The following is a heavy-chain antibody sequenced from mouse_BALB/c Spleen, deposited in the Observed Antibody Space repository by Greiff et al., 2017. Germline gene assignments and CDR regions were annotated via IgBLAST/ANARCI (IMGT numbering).Heavy chain of an antibody. Sequence: EVKLVESGGGLVKPGGSLKLSCAASGFTFSSYAMSWVRQTPEKRLEWVASISSGGSTYYPDSVKGRFTISRDNARNILYLQMSSLRSEDTAMYYCARGSSLLRLHDYFDYWGQGTTLTVSS. D-gene: IGHD1-2*01. CDR2: ISSGGST. V-gene: IGHV5-6-5*01. CDR3: ARGSSLLRLHDYFDY. J-gene: IGHJ2*01. CDR1: GFTFSSYA.